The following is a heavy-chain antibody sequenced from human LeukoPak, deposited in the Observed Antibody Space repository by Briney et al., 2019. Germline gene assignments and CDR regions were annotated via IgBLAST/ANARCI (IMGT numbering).Heavy chain of an antibody. CDR2: INPNSGGT. D-gene: IGHD3-22*01. V-gene: IGHV1-2*02. CDR3: ARSHSGSLRAPFDY. J-gene: IGHJ4*02. Sequence: ASVKVSCKASGSTFTGYYMHWVRQAPGQGLEWMGWINPNSGGTNYAQKFQGRVTMTRDTSISTAYMELSRLRPDDTAVYYCARSHSGSLRAPFDYWGQGTLVTVSS. CDR1: GSTFTGYY.